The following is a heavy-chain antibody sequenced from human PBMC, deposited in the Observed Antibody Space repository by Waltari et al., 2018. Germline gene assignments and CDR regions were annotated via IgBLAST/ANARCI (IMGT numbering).Heavy chain of an antibody. CDR2: IIPILGIA. V-gene: IGHV1-69*02. CDR3: ARFYDILTGYYRGGYFDY. D-gene: IGHD3-9*01. CDR1: GGTFSSYT. J-gene: IGHJ4*02. Sequence: QVQLVQSGAEVKKPGSSVKVSCKASGGTFSSYTISWVRQAPGQGLEWMGRIIPILGIANYAHKFQGRVTITADKSTSTAYMELSSLGSEDTAVYYCARFYDILTGYYRGGYFDYWGQGTLVTVSS.